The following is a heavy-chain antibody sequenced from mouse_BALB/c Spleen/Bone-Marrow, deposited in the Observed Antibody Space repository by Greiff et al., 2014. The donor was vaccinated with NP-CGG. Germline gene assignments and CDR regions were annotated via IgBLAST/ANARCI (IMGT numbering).Heavy chain of an antibody. Sequence: EVKLMESGGGLVQPGGSLKLSCATSGFSFSDYYMYWIRQTPEKRLEWVAYISNGGGSTYYPDTVKGRFTISRDNANNTLYLQMSRLKSEDTAMYYCARLGDYSYFDYWGQGTTLTVSS. CDR1: GFSFSDYY. CDR3: ARLGDYSYFDY. CDR2: ISNGGGST. D-gene: IGHD1-1*01. V-gene: IGHV5-12*02. J-gene: IGHJ2*01.